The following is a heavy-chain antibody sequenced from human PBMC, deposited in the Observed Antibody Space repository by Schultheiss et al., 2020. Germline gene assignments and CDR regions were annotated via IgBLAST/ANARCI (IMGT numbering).Heavy chain of an antibody. V-gene: IGHV4-39*01. J-gene: IGHJ4*02. CDR1: GDSISGSRYY. CDR2: IFYSGDS. CDR3: ARHAGILWFGDLLSGGADS. Sequence: SETLSLTCTVSGDSISGSRYYWAWIRQSPGRGLEWIGSIFYSGDSYHNPSLKSRVTTSVDTSTNQFSLKLSSVTAADTAMYYCARHAGILWFGDLLSGGADSWGQGSLVTVSS. D-gene: IGHD3-10*01.